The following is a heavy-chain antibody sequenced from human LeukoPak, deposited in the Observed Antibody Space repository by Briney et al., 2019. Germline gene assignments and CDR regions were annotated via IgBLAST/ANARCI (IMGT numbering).Heavy chain of an antibody. CDR2: TYYRSKWYN. J-gene: IGHJ6*03. Sequence: SQTLSLTCAISGDSVSSNSAAWNWIRQSPSRGLEWLGRTYYRSKWYNDYAVSVKSQITINPDTSKNQFSLQLNSVTPEDTAVYYCARSFYYSSTSCSTGDYYYYYYMDVWGKGTTVTISS. D-gene: IGHD2-2*01. CDR1: GDSVSSNSAA. V-gene: IGHV6-1*01. CDR3: ARSFYYSSTSCSTGDYYYYYYMDV.